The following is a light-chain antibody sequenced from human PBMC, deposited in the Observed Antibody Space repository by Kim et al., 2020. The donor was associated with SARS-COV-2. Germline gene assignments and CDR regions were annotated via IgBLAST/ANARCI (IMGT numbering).Light chain of an antibody. Sequence: DSTPCPGSSSTGGAGDDIHWYQQLPETAPKLLIVGNSNRPSGVPDRFSGSKSGTSASLAITGLQAEDEADYYCQSYDSSLSASYVFGTGTKVTVL. CDR1: SSTGGAGDD. CDR3: QSYDSSLSASYV. CDR2: GNS. J-gene: IGLJ1*01. V-gene: IGLV1-40*01.